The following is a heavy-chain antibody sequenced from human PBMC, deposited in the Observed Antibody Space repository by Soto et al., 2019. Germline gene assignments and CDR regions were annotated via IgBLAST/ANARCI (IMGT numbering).Heavy chain of an antibody. J-gene: IGHJ6*02. CDR1: GGTFSSYA. D-gene: IGHD4-17*01. Sequence: SVKVSCKASGGTFSSYAISWVRQAPGQGLEWMGGIIPIFGTANYAQKFQGRVTITADESTSTAYVELSSLRSEDTAVYYCASNGYGDYPGGAAMDVWGQGTTVTVSS. V-gene: IGHV1-69*13. CDR2: IIPIFGTA. CDR3: ASNGYGDYPGGAAMDV.